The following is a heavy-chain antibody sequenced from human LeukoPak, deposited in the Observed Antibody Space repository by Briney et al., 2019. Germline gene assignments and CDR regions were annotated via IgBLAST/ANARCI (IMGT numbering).Heavy chain of an antibody. J-gene: IGHJ4*02. CDR1: GFSFSTYY. Sequence: GGSLRLSCAASGFSFSTYYMSWVRQAPGKGLEWVATLWPDGGVKRYVDSVRDRFTISRDNAKNSLYLQMNSRGAEDTAVYYCARLFGAVTTFDYWGQGALVTVSS. D-gene: IGHD4-17*01. V-gene: IGHV3-7*01. CDR3: ARLFGAVTTFDY. CDR2: LWPDGGVK.